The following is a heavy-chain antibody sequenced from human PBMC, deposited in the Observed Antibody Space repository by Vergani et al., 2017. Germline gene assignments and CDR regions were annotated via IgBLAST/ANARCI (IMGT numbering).Heavy chain of an antibody. Sequence: QVQLLQSGAAVRKPGSSVTVSCKASGDTFSNYAITWVRQAPGQGLQWMGRMIPTFDSKNYAPRVQGRVTLTADASASTAYMELTSLTSEDTAVYYCAGDPRGYGGDPEDYYYGMDVWGQGTTVTVSS. CDR2: MIPTFDSK. CDR1: GDTFSNYA. J-gene: IGHJ6*02. CDR3: AGDPRGYGGDPEDYYYGMDV. D-gene: IGHD2-21*02. V-gene: IGHV1-69*13.